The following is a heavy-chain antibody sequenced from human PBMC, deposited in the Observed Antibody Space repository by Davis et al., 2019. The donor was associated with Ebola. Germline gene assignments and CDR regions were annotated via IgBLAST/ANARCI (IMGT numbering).Heavy chain of an antibody. V-gene: IGHV4-34*01. CDR1: GGSFSGYY. D-gene: IGHD1-26*01. CDR2: INPSGVT. J-gene: IGHJ4*02. CDR3: ARGGVGGTRPLGY. Sequence: PSETLSLTCAVYGGSFSGYYWNWIRQPPGKGLEWIGEINPSGVTNYNPTLKSRVTISVDTSKNQFSLHLNSVTAADTAVYYCARGGVGGTRPLGYWGQGTLITVSS.